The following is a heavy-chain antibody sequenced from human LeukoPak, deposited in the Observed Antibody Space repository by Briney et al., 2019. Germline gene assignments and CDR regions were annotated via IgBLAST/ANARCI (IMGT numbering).Heavy chain of an antibody. Sequence: SETLSLTCTVSGGFISGYWCSWIRQPPGKGLEWIGYIYYSGGTNYHPSLNSRVTMSVDTSKNQFSLELSSVTAADTAVYYCAIGDTRGNDIWGQGTMVTVSS. CDR3: AIGDTRGNDI. CDR1: GGFISGYW. J-gene: IGHJ3*02. CDR2: IYYSGGT. V-gene: IGHV4-59*01. D-gene: IGHD1-26*01.